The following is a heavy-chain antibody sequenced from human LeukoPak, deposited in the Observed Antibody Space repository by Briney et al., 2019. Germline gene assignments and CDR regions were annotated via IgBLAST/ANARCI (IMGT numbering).Heavy chain of an antibody. CDR3: ASAPRGTAIPYELPAGP. J-gene: IGHJ5*02. V-gene: IGHV1-69*13. Sequence: SVKVSCKASGGTFSSYAISWVRQAPGQGLEWMGGIIPIFGTANYAQKFQGRVTITADESTSTAYMELSSLRSEDTAVYYCASAPRGTAIPYELPAGPWGQGTLVTVSS. D-gene: IGHD1-1*01. CDR1: GGTFSSYA. CDR2: IIPIFGTA.